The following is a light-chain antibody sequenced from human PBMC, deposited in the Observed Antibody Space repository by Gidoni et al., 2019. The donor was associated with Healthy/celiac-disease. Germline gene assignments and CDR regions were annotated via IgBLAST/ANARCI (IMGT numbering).Light chain of an antibody. CDR2: DVS. J-gene: IGLJ3*02. CDR3: SSYTSSSTLGNFGV. Sequence: QSALTQPASASGSPGQSITTPCTGTSSDGGGYKYVSWYQHTPGKAPKLMIYDVSNRPSGVSNRFSGSKSGNTASLTISGLQAEDEADYYCSSYTSSSTLGNFGVFGGGTKLTVL. V-gene: IGLV2-14*03. CDR1: SSDGGGYKY.